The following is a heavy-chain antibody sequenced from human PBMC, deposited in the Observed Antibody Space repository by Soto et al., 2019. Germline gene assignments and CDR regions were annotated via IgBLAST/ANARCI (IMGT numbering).Heavy chain of an antibody. J-gene: IGHJ4*02. V-gene: IGHV4-59*01. CDR3: ARGGFLGGYYFDY. CDR1: GGSISSYY. Sequence: SETLSLTCTVSGGSISSYYWSWIRQPPGKGLEWIGYIYYSGSTNYNPSLKSRVTISVDTSKNQFSLKLSSVTAADTAVYYCARGGFLGGYYFDYWGQGTLVTVSS. D-gene: IGHD3-16*01. CDR2: IYYSGST.